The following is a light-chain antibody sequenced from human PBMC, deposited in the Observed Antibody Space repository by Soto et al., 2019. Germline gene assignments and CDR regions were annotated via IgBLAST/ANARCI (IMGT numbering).Light chain of an antibody. V-gene: IGKV3-20*01. J-gene: IGKJ4*01. Sequence: EIVMTQYPATLSVSPWERAALSCRGSQSVSSSLAWYQTKPGQAPRLIIHGAYSRATGIPDRFSGSGSGTDFTLTIRRLEPEDLAVYDCQQYGSSHPLTGGGGTKVDIK. CDR2: GAY. CDR3: QQYGSSHPLT. CDR1: QSVSSS.